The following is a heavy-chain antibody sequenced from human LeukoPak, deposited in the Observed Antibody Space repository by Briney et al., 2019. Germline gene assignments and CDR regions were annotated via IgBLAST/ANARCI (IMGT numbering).Heavy chain of an antibody. CDR3: AKGFALMVWIGHDY. J-gene: IGHJ4*02. V-gene: IGHV3-23*01. D-gene: IGHD2-8*01. Sequence: PGGSLRPSCAASGFTFGSYAMSWVRQAPGKGLEWVSAINGSGGSTYYADSVKGRFTISRDNSKNTLYLQMNSLRAEDTAVHYCAKGFALMVWIGHDYWGQGTLVTVSS. CDR2: INGSGGST. CDR1: GFTFGSYA.